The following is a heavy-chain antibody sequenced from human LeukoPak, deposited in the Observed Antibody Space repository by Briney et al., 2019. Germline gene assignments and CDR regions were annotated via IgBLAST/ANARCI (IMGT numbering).Heavy chain of an antibody. D-gene: IGHD3-3*01. CDR2: IYYSGST. J-gene: IGHJ5*02. V-gene: IGHV4-39*07. CDR3: ARHLGAAGVLRFDP. CDR1: GGSLSSSSYY. Sequence: SETLSLTCTVSGGSLSSSSYYWGWIRQPPGKGLEWIGSIYYSGSTYYNPSLKSRVTISVDTSKNQFSLKLSSVTAADTAVYYCARHLGAAGVLRFDPWGQGTLVTVSS.